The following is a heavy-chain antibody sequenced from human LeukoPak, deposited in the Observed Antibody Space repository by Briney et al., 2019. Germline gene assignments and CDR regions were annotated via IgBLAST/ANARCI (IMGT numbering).Heavy chain of an antibody. D-gene: IGHD3-22*01. CDR3: ITVLDYDSIAYYYGGFNAFDI. V-gene: IGHV3-15*01. CDR2: IKSKTDGGTT. CDR1: GFTFSNAW. J-gene: IGHJ3*02. Sequence: PGGSLRLSCAASGFTFSNAWMSWVRQAPGKGLEWVGRIKSKTDGGTTDYAAPVKGRFTISRDDSKNTLYLQMNSLKTEDTAVYYCITVLDYDSIAYYYGGFNAFDIWGQGTMVTVSS.